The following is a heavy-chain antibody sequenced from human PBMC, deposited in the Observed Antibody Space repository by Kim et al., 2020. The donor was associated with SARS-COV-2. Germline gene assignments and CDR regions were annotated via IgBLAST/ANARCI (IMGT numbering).Heavy chain of an antibody. J-gene: IGHJ4*02. CDR2: K. D-gene: IGHD4-17*01. Sequence: KYYADSGKCRFTISRANSKNTLYLQINSLGAEDTAVYSCAKGPYGGYPDYWGQGTLVTVSS. V-gene: IGHV3-33*06. CDR3: AKGPYGGYPDY.